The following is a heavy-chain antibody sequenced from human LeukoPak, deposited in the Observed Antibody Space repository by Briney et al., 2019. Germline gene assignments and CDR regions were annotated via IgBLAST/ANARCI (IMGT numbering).Heavy chain of an antibody. Sequence: EGSLRLSCAASGFTFSSYAMSWVRQVPGKGLERVSVISGSGDNTYYADSVKGRFTISRDNSKNMLYLQMNSLRAEDTAVYYCAEWKYSNSGIDDYWGQGTLVTVSS. D-gene: IGHD6-6*01. CDR3: AEWKYSNSGIDDY. V-gene: IGHV3-23*01. CDR1: GFTFSSYA. J-gene: IGHJ4*02. CDR2: ISGSGDNT.